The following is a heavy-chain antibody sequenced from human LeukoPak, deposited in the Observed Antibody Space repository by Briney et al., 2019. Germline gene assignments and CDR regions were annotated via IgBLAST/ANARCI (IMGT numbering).Heavy chain of an antibody. V-gene: IGHV1-2*02. Sequence: GASVKVSCKTSGYTFSSYNMHWVRQAPGQGLEWMGWAYPATGDTHYAQKFQGRVTMTTDTSISTAYMELRGLTPDDTAVYFCVRGTLTAHFDYWGQGTLVTVSS. CDR1: GYTFSSYN. CDR3: VRGTLTAHFDY. CDR2: AYPATGDT. J-gene: IGHJ4*02.